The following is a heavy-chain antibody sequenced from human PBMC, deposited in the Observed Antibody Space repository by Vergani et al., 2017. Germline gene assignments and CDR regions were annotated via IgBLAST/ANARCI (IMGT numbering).Heavy chain of an antibody. V-gene: IGHV3-9*01. CDR3: AKSPYSYGYDY. Sequence: EVQLVESGGGLVQPGRSLRLSCAASGFTFDDYAMNWVRQAPGKGLEWVSGISWNSGSIGYADSVKGRFTISRDNAKNSLYLQMNSLRAEDTAVYYCAKSPYSYGYDYWGQGTLVTVSS. CDR1: GFTFDDYA. J-gene: IGHJ4*02. CDR2: ISWNSGSI. D-gene: IGHD5-18*01.